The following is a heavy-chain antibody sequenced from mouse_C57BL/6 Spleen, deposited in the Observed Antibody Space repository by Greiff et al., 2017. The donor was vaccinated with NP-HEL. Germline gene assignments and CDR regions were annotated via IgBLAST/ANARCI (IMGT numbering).Heavy chain of an antibody. D-gene: IGHD1-1*01. CDR2: ISDGGSYT. J-gene: IGHJ2*01. CDR3: ARDRGSSYFDY. V-gene: IGHV5-4*01. Sequence: EVHLVESGGGLVKPGGSLKLSCAASGFTFSSYAMSWVRQTPEKRLEWVATISDGGSYTYSPDNVKGRFTISRDNAMNNLYLQMSHLKSEDTAMYYCARDRGSSYFDYWGQGTTLTVSS. CDR1: GFTFSSYA.